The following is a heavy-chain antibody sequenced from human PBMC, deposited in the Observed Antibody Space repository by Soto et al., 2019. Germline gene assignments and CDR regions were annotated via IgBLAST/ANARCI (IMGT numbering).Heavy chain of an antibody. CDR1: GISFSRSS. V-gene: IGHV3-21*06. CDR3: ARDPSYFFDSSGYPRWFDP. CDR2: ISSGSTYI. Sequence: EMQLVESGGGLVKPGGSLRLSCAASGISFSRSSMNWVRQAPAKGLEWASSISSGSTYIYYADSVKGRFTISRDNAKNSLYLQMNSLRAEDTAVYYCARDPSYFFDSSGYPRWFDPWGQGTLVTVSS. J-gene: IGHJ5*02. D-gene: IGHD3-22*01.